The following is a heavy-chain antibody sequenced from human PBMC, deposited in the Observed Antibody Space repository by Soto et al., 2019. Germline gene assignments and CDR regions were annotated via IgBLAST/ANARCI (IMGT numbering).Heavy chain of an antibody. Sequence: EVQLVESGGGLVQPGGSLRLSCAVSGFTFSSFCMHWVRQAPGEGLVCVSRINTDGSSTSYADSVKGRFTISRDNAKNTLYLQMNSLRVEDTAMYYCAKRGVDTFGLSYWGQGTLVTVSS. CDR3: AKRGVDTFGLSY. J-gene: IGHJ4*02. CDR2: INTDGSST. V-gene: IGHV3-74*01. D-gene: IGHD3-10*01. CDR1: GFTFSSFC.